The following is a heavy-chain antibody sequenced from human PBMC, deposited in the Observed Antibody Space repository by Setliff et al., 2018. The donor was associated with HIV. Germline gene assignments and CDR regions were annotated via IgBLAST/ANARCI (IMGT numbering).Heavy chain of an antibody. CDR1: GGSIRSDSYY. Sequence: LSLTCTVSGGSIRSDSYYWTWIRQPAGEGLEWIGRIYSSGNTNYNPSLESRVTISVDTPKNQFSLKLSSVTAADTAVYYCAREEKLSAVAGTMYYYYAMDVWVPETLLVTVSS. V-gene: IGHV4-61*02. CDR3: AREEKLSAVAGTMYYYYAMDV. CDR2: IYSSGNT. D-gene: IGHD6-19*01. J-gene: IGHJ6*02.